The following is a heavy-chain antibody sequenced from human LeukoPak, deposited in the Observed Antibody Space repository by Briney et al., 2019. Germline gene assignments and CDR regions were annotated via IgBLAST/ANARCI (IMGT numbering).Heavy chain of an antibody. V-gene: IGHV3-7*01. CDR2: IKQDGSEK. CDR1: GFTSSSYW. J-gene: IGHJ6*02. Sequence: GGSLRLSCAASGFTSSSYWMSWVRQAPGKGLEWVANIKQDGSEKYYVDSVKGRFTISRDNAKNSLYLQMNSLRAEDTAVYYCAREDIVVVPAAQYYYYYYGMDVWGQGTTVTVSS. D-gene: IGHD2-2*01. CDR3: AREDIVVVPAAQYYYYYYGMDV.